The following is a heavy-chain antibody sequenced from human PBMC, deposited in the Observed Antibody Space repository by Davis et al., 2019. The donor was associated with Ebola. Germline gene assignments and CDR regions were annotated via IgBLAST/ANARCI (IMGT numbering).Heavy chain of an antibody. CDR2: IYTGDSDT. Sequence: GESLKISCKASENSFTSHWIGWVRQMPGKGLEWMGIIYTGDSDTRYSPSFRGQVTISADKSMKTAFLQWSSLKASDTAMYYCASLRRTITGMDDAFDIWGQGTMVTVSS. V-gene: IGHV5-51*01. CDR3: ASLRRTITGMDDAFDI. J-gene: IGHJ3*02. D-gene: IGHD1-20*01. CDR1: ENSFTSHW.